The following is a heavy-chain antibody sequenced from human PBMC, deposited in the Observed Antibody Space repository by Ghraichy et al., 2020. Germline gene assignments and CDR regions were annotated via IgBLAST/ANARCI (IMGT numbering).Heavy chain of an antibody. Sequence: ETLSLTCTVSGDSISRNNDYWGWFRQPPGKGLEWIGNIYSSGSTYFNPSLKSRVTISVDTSKNQFSLKLNSVTAADTAIYYCARHTSALHDVFDIWGQGTMVTVSS. CDR3: ARHTSALHDVFDI. J-gene: IGHJ3*02. CDR2: IYSSGST. V-gene: IGHV4-39*01. CDR1: GDSISRNNDY. D-gene: IGHD5-24*01.